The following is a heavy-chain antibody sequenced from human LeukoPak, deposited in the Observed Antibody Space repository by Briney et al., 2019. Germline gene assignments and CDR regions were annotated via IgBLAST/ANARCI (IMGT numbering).Heavy chain of an antibody. CDR3: AKAHDYGDHGPRGLYYFDY. CDR2: ISGSGGST. D-gene: IGHD4-17*01. CDR1: GFTFSSYA. J-gene: IGHJ4*02. Sequence: QSGGSLRLSCAASGFTFSSYAMSWVRQAPGKGLEWVSAISGSGGSTYYADSVKGRFTISRDNAKNSLYLQMNSLRAEDTALYYCAKAHDYGDHGPRGLYYFDYWGQGTLVTVSS. V-gene: IGHV3-23*01.